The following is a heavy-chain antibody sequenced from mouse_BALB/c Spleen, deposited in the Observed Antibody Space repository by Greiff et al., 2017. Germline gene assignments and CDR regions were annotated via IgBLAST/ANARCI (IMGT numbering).Heavy chain of an antibody. J-gene: IGHJ2*01. D-gene: IGHD2-3*01. CDR3: ARSDGYLGY. CDR2: ISSGSSTI. V-gene: IGHV5-17*02. Sequence: EVNVVESGGGLVQPGGSRKLSCAASGFTFSSFGMHWVRQAPEKGLEWVAYISSGSSTIYYADTVKGRFTISRDNPKNTLFLQMTSLRSEDTAMYYCARSDGYLGYWGQGTTLTVSS. CDR1: GFTFSSFG.